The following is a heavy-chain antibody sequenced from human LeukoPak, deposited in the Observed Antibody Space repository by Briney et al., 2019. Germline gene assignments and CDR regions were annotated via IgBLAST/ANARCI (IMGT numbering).Heavy chain of an antibody. CDR3: ARGLVRGVHYYFDY. V-gene: IGHV1-69*13. Sequence: SVNVSCKASGGTFSSYAISWVRQAPGQGLAWMGGIIPIFGTANYAQKFQGRVTITADESTSTAYMELSSLRSEDTAVYYCARGLVRGVHYYFDYWGQGTLVTVSS. CDR1: GGTFSSYA. CDR2: IIPIFGTA. D-gene: IGHD3-10*01. J-gene: IGHJ4*02.